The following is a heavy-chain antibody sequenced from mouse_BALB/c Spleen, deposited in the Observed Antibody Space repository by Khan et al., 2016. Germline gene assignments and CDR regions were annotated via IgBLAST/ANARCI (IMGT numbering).Heavy chain of an antibody. CDR3: AKNNGYYDYNAMDY. CDR1: GFSLTSYG. Sequence: QVQLKQSGPGLVQPSQSLSITCTVSGFSLTSYGIHWVRQSPGKGLEWLGVIWRGGSTDYNAAFMSRLSITKDNSKSQVFFKMNSLQADDTAIYYCAKNNGYYDYNAMDYWGQGTSVTVSS. J-gene: IGHJ4*01. CDR2: IWRGGST. D-gene: IGHD2-3*01. V-gene: IGHV2-5*01.